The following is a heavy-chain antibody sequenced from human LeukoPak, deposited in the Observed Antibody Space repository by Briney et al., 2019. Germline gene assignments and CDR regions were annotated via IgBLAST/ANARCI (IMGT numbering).Heavy chain of an antibody. J-gene: IGHJ4*02. D-gene: IGHD2-15*01. CDR3: ARDHGRVVVAATYMHDY. CDR2: INPNSGGT. Sequence: EASVKVSCKASGYTFTGYYMHWVRQAPGQGLEWMGWINPNSGGTNYAQKFQGRVTMTRDTSISTAYMELSRLRSDDTAVYYCARDHGRVVVAATYMHDYWGQGTPVTVSS. V-gene: IGHV1-2*02. CDR1: GYTFTGYY.